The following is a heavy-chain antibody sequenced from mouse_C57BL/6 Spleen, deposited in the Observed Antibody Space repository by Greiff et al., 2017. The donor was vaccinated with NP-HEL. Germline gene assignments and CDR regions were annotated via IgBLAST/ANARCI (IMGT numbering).Heavy chain of an antibody. CDR2: IWSGGST. J-gene: IGHJ4*01. D-gene: IGHD2-4*01. CDR1: GFSLTSYG. CDR3: ARGDYDEIYYAMDY. Sequence: VKLMESGPGLVQPSQSLSITCTVSGFSLTSYGVHWVRQSPGKGLEWLGVIWSGGSTDYNAAFISRLSISKDNSKSQVFFKMNSLQADDTAIYYCARGDYDEIYYAMDYWGQGTSVTVSS. V-gene: IGHV2-2*01.